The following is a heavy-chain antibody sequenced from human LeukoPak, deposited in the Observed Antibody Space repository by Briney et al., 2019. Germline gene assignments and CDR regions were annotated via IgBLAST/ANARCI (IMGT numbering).Heavy chain of an antibody. V-gene: IGHV3-7*03. J-gene: IGHJ4*02. CDR1: GFTFSSHW. CDR2: IKEDGTRK. CDR3: ADPLDYYEYSGQHPGGD. D-gene: IGHD3-22*01. Sequence: GGSLRLSCAASGFTFSSHWMTWVRQAPGKGLEWVANIKEDGTRKNYVDSVKGRFTISRDNAKNSLYLQMSGLRAEDTALYYCADPLDYYEYSGQHPGGDWGQGTLVTVSS.